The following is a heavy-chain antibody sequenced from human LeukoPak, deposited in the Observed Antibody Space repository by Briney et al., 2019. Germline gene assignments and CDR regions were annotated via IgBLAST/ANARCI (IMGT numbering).Heavy chain of an antibody. V-gene: IGHV4-59*12. J-gene: IGHJ5*02. CDR3: ARDPSMVRGVTGLGWFDP. CDR1: GGSINSYY. D-gene: IGHD3-10*01. CDR2: IYYSGST. Sequence: PSETLSLTCTVSGGSINSYYWSWIRQPPGKGLEWIGYIYYSGSTNYNPSLKSRVTISVDTSRNQFSLKLTSVTAADTAVYYCARDPSMVRGVTGLGWFDPWGQGTLVTVSS.